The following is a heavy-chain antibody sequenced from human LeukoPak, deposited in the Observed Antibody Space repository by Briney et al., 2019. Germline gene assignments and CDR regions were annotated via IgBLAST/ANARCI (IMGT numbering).Heavy chain of an antibody. CDR2: ISSNGGST. Sequence: GGSLRLSCAASGFTFSSYAMHWVRQAPGKGVEYVSAISSNGGSTYYANSVKGRFTISRDNSKNTLYLQMGSLRAEDMAVYYCARVKGGATDYWGQGTLVTVSS. J-gene: IGHJ4*02. D-gene: IGHD3-16*01. CDR3: ARVKGGATDY. CDR1: GFTFSSYA. V-gene: IGHV3-64*01.